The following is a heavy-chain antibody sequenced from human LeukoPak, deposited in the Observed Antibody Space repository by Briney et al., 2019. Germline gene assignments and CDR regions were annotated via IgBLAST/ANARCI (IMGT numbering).Heavy chain of an antibody. CDR1: GGSISSISYY. CDR2: IYYSGCT. Sequence: SETLSLTCTVSGGSISSISYYWGWVRQPPRKGLEWVGRIYYSGCTYYTPSLKSRVTISVHTSKNHFSLKLSSVTAADKAVYYCARPNDYCGSGSYLYYFDYWGQGTLVTVSS. V-gene: IGHV4-39*02. CDR3: ARPNDYCGSGSYLYYFDY. D-gene: IGHD3-10*01. J-gene: IGHJ4*02.